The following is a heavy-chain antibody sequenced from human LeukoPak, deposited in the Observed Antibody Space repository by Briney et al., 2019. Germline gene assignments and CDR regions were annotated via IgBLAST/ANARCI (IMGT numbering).Heavy chain of an antibody. D-gene: IGHD3-10*01. CDR3: ARGDGSGTYYRYFDY. Sequence: PSGTLSLTCAVSGVSISSSTWWSWVRQPPGKGLEWIGEISHSASTNYSPSLKSRVTISVDKSKNQFSLNLSSVTAADTAVYYCARGDGSGTYYRYFDYWGQGTPVTVSS. CDR2: ISHSAST. J-gene: IGHJ4*02. CDR1: GVSISSSTW. V-gene: IGHV4-4*02.